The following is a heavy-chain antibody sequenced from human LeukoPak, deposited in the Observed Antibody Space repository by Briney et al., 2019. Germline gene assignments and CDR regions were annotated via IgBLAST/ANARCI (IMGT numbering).Heavy chain of an antibody. CDR2: INHSGST. V-gene: IGHV4-34*01. Sequence: PSETLSLTCADYGGSFSGYYWSWIRQPPGKGLEWIGEINHSGSTNYNPSLKRRVTISVDTSKNQFSLKLSSVTAADTAVYYCARGRVREAVAGFDYWGQGTLVTVSS. D-gene: IGHD6-19*01. CDR3: ARGRVREAVAGFDY. J-gene: IGHJ4*02. CDR1: GGSFSGYY.